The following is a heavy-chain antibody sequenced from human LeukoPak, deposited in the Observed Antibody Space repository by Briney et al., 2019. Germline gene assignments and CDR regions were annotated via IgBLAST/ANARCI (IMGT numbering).Heavy chain of an antibody. CDR3: AREPYSSGWYGLDS. CDR2: LYRGGST. D-gene: IGHD6-19*01. CDR1: GFTVSGNY. V-gene: IGHV3-66*01. Sequence: EGSLRLSCAASGFTVSGNYMSWVRQAPGKGLEWVSLLYRGGSTYYADSVKGRFTISRDNSNNTLYLQMNSLTAEDTAVYYCAREPYSSGWYGLDSWGQGTLVTVSS. J-gene: IGHJ4*02.